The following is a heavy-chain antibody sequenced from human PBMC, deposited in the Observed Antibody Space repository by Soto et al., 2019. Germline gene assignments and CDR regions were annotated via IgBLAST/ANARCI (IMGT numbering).Heavy chain of an antibody. Sequence: GGSLRLSCAASGFTFSSYAMHWVRQAPGKGLEWVAVISYDGSNKYYADSVKGRFTISRDNSKNTLYLQMNSLRAEDTAVYYCARDGCGCGSHLLYYFDYWGQGTLVTVSS. J-gene: IGHJ4*02. CDR1: GFTFSSYA. V-gene: IGHV3-30-3*01. D-gene: IGHD2-15*01. CDR3: ARDGCGCGSHLLYYFDY. CDR2: ISYDGSNK.